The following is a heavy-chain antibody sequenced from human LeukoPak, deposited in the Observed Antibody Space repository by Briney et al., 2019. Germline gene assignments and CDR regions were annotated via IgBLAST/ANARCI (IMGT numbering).Heavy chain of an antibody. CDR1: GFTFSSYA. CDR3: AKDPYDFWSGYFWRWFDP. D-gene: IGHD3-3*01. J-gene: IGHJ5*02. Sequence: PGGSLRLFCAASGFTFSSYAMSWVRQAPGKGLEWVSAISGSGGSTYYADSVKGRFTISRDSSKNTLYLQMNSLRAEDTAVYYCAKDPYDFWSGYFWRWFDPWGQGTLVTVSS. CDR2: ISGSGGST. V-gene: IGHV3-23*01.